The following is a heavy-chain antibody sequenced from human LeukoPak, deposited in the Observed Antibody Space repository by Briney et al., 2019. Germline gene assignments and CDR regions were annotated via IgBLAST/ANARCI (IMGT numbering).Heavy chain of an antibody. CDR3: AREGGYSYGDAPLHFDY. CDR2: IYYSGTT. D-gene: IGHD5-18*01. V-gene: IGHV4-39*07. J-gene: IGHJ4*02. CDR1: GGSISTTSYF. Sequence: SETLSLTCTVSGGSISTTSYFWAWIRQPPGEGLEWIGSIYYSGTTYFNSSLKSRVTISVDTSKNQFSLKLSSVTAADTAVYYCAREGGYSYGDAPLHFDYWGQGTLVTVSS.